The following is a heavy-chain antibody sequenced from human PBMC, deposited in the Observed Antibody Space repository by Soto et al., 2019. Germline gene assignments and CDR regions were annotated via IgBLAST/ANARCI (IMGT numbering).Heavy chain of an antibody. Sequence: EVQLVESGGGLVQPGGSLRLSCAASGFTFSSYWMSWVRQAPGKGLEWVANIKQDGSEKYYVDSVKGRFTISRDNAKNSLYLQMNSLRAEDTAVYYCAREEHLLTGYYNSPKWMDVWGQGTTVTVSS. J-gene: IGHJ6*02. CDR3: AREEHLLTGYYNSPKWMDV. CDR1: GFTFSSYW. V-gene: IGHV3-7*01. D-gene: IGHD3-9*01. CDR2: IKQDGSEK.